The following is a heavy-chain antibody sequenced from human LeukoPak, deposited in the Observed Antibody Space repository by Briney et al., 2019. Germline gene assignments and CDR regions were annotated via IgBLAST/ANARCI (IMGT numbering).Heavy chain of an antibody. CDR3: ARDVSRCSSSTCFASGLDV. CDR1: GYTFTNYD. Sequence: EASVKVSCRASGYTFTNYDINWVRQAPGQGLEWMGWMNPKSGSTGYAQKFQGRVTMTRDTSISTAYMELSSLRSEDTAVYYCARDVSRCSSSTCFASGLDVWGQGTTVTVSS. CDR2: MNPKSGST. V-gene: IGHV1-8*01. D-gene: IGHD2-2*01. J-gene: IGHJ6*02.